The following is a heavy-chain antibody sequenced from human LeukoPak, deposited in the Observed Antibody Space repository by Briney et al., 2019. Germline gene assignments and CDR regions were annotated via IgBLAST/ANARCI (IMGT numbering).Heavy chain of an antibody. J-gene: IGHJ4*02. Sequence: GGSLRLSCAASGFTFNHYWMSWVRQAPGKGLEWVSYISSSSGTIYYADSVKGRFTISRDNAKNSLYLQMNSLRAEDTAVYYCARVDYGDYAGEDYWGQGTLVTVSS. V-gene: IGHV3-48*04. D-gene: IGHD4-17*01. CDR2: ISSSSGTI. CDR3: ARVDYGDYAGEDY. CDR1: GFTFNHYW.